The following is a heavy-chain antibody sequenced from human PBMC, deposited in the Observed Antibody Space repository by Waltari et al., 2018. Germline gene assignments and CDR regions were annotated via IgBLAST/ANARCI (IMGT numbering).Heavy chain of an antibody. J-gene: IGHJ5*02. V-gene: IGHV4-39*01. CDR2: IYYSWST. Sequence: QLRLQESGPGLVKPSETLSLTCTVSGGSISSGGYYWGWIRPSPGKGLEWIGSIYYSWSTYYNPTLESRVTISGDTSKNEFSLKLSSVTAADTAVYYCARHWKRSGYRFDPWGQGTLVTVSS. CDR3: ARHWKRSGYRFDP. D-gene: IGHD5-12*01. CDR1: GGSISSGGYY.